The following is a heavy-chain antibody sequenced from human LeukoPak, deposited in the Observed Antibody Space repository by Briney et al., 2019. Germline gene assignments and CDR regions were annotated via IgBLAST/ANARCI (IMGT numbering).Heavy chain of an antibody. Sequence: GGSLTLSCAASGFTFSGYEMNWVRQAPGKGLEWVSYISSSGSTIYYADSVKGRFTISRDNAKNSLYLHMNSLRAEDTAVYYCARNDYHFYLWGQGTLVTVSS. CDR2: ISSSGSTI. CDR3: ARNDYHFYL. J-gene: IGHJ5*02. CDR1: GFTFSGYE. D-gene: IGHD3-3*01. V-gene: IGHV3-48*03.